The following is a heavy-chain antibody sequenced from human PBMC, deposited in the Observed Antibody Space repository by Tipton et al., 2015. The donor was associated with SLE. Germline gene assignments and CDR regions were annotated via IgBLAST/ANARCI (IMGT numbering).Heavy chain of an antibody. J-gene: IGHJ4*02. CDR3: ARAKSSGEDY. CDR2: INHSGST. Sequence: GSLRLSCAVYGGSFSGYYWSWIRQPPGKGLEWIGEINHSGSTNYNPSLKSRVTISVDTSKNQFSLKLSSVTAADTAVYYCARAKSSGEDYWGQGTLVTVSS. V-gene: IGHV4-34*01. CDR1: GGSFSGYY. D-gene: IGHD6-19*01.